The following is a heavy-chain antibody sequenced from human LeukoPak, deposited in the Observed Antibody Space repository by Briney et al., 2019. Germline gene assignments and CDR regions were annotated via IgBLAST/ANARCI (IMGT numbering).Heavy chain of an antibody. D-gene: IGHD3-10*01. J-gene: IGHJ6*02. CDR3: ARERVTMVRGLSGMDV. V-gene: IGHV4-59*01. CDR1: GGSITTYY. CDR2: IFYSGTT. Sequence: SETLSLTCTVSGGSITTYYWSWIRQPPGKGLEWIGFIFYSGTTNYNPSLKSRVTISLNTSKTQFSLKLSSVTAADTAVYYCARERVTMVRGLSGMDVWGQGTTVTVSS.